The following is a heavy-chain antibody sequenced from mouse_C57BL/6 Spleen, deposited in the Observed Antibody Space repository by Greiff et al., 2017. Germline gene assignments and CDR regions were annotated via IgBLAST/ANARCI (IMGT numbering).Heavy chain of an antibody. CDR2: ISSGGDYS. J-gene: IGHJ4*01. V-gene: IGHV5-9-1*02. CDR3: TNHYYDYDDYYAMDY. D-gene: IGHD2-4*01. CDR1: GFTFSSYA. Sequence: EVMLVESGEGLVKPGGSLKLSCAASGFTFSSYAMSWVRQTPEKRLEWVAYISSGGDYSYYADTVKGRFTISRDNARNTLYLQMSSLKSEDTAMYYCTNHYYDYDDYYAMDYWGQGTSVTVSS.